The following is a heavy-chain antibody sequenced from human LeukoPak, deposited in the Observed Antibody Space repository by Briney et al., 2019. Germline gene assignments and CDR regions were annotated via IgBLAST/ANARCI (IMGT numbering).Heavy chain of an antibody. CDR2: ISGSGGST. V-gene: IGHV3-23*01. J-gene: IGHJ6*03. CDR3: AKVNGVWLSYMDV. Sequence: PGGSLRLSCAASGFTFSSYAMSWVRQAPGKGLEWVSAISGSGGSTYYADSVKGRSTISRDNSKNTLYLQMNSLRAEDTAVYYCAKVNGVWLSYMDVWGKGTTVTVSS. D-gene: IGHD3-22*01. CDR1: GFTFSSYA.